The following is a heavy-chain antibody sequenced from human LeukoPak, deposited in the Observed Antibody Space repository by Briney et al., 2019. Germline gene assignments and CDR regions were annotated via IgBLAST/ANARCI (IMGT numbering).Heavy chain of an antibody. CDR2: IKGDGGSI. V-gene: IGHV3-74*01. CDR1: GFTFSTYW. D-gene: IGHD5-18*01. Sequence: PGGSLRLSCAASGFTFSTYWMCWVRQAPGKGPVWVSHIKGDGGSISYVDSVKGRFIISRDNARNTLYLQMNSLRVEDTALYYCARGGYTAGFDIWGQGTMVTVSS. CDR3: ARGGYTAGFDI. J-gene: IGHJ3*02.